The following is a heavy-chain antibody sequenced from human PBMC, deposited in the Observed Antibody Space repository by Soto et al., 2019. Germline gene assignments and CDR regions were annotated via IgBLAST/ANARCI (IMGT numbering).Heavy chain of an antibody. CDR2: ISGSGGTT. Sequence: GGSLRLSCVASGATFSSYAMSWVRQAPGKGLEWVSAISGSGGTTYYADSVKGRFTISRDNSNNTLYLQMNSLGADDTAVYYCAKQRAGFGSGSDTYYFDYWGQGTPVTVSS. V-gene: IGHV3-23*01. CDR3: AKQRAGFGSGSDTYYFDY. CDR1: GATFSSYA. J-gene: IGHJ4*02. D-gene: IGHD3-10*01.